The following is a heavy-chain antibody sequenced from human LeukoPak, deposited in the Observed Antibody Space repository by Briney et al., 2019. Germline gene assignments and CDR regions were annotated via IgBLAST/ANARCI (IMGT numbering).Heavy chain of an antibody. CDR3: AKDRDYGSNFDY. CDR1: GFTCSSYA. Sequence: GGALRLSCAASGFTCSSYAMSSVRQTPGKGLDWGSAISGSGGRTYYADSVKGRFTISRDNSKNTLYLQMNSLRAEDTAVYYCAKDRDYGSNFDYWGQGTLVTVSS. V-gene: IGHV3-23*01. CDR2: ISGSGGRT. D-gene: IGHD3-16*01. J-gene: IGHJ4*02.